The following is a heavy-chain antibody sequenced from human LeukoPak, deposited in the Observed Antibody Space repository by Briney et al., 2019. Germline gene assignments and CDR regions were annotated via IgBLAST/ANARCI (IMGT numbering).Heavy chain of an antibody. CDR3: AKDRVPDSGWTFDI. V-gene: IGHV3-23*01. D-gene: IGHD6-19*01. CDR2: ISGSGGST. CDR1: GFTFSSSS. Sequence: PGGSLRLSCAASGFTFSSSSMSWVRQAPGKGLEWVSVISGSGGSTDYADSVKGRFTISRDNSKNTLYLQMNGLRVEDTALYYCAKDRVPDSGWTFDIWGQGTMVTVSS. J-gene: IGHJ3*02.